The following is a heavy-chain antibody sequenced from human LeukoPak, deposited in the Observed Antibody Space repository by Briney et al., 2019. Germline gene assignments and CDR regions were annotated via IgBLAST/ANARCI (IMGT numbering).Heavy chain of an antibody. CDR3: ARGIAAAGTQPPDY. V-gene: IGHV3-30-3*01. CDR1: GFTFSSYA. J-gene: IGHJ4*02. Sequence: GGSLRLSCAASGFTFSSYAMQWVRQAPGKGLEGVAVISYDGSNKYYADSVKGRFTISRDNSKNTLYLQMNSLRAEDTAVYYCARGIAAAGTQPPDYWGQGTLVTVSS. D-gene: IGHD6-13*01. CDR2: ISYDGSNK.